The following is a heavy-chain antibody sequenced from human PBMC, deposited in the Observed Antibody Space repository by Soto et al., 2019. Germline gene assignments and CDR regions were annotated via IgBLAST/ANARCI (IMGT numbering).Heavy chain of an antibody. V-gene: IGHV1-2*02. D-gene: IGHD2-15*01. CDR3: AGSPYSLEGDGQHYYYGMDL. CDR2: IKPNTDDT. J-gene: IGHJ6*02. Sequence: GASVKVSCKPSGFTFSGFYLHWVRQAPGQGLEWMGWIKPNTDDTGYAQKFQGRVTLTWDTSSSAGYLDLSRLRSDDTAVYYCAGSPYSLEGDGQHYYYGMDLWGQGTTVTVSS. CDR1: GFTFSGFY.